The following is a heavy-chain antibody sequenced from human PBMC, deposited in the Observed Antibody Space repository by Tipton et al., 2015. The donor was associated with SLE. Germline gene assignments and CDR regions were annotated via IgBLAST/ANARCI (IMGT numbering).Heavy chain of an antibody. CDR3: ARGESGSPWY. Sequence: LSLTCAASGFTVSSNYMSWVRQAPGKGLEWVSVIYSGGSTYYADSVKGRFTISRDNSKNTLYLQMNSLRAEDTAVYYCARGESGSPWYWGQGTLVTVSS. CDR2: IYSGGST. CDR1: GFTVSSNY. J-gene: IGHJ4*02. V-gene: IGHV3-66*02. D-gene: IGHD1-26*01.